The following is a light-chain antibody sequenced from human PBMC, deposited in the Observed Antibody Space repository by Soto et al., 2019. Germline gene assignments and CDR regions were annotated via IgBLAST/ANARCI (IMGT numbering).Light chain of an antibody. CDR2: DAS. CDR1: QDIRNY. CDR3: QHYDNLPF. Sequence: DIQMTQSPSSLSASVGDSVTITCQASQDIRNYLNWYQQKPGKAPKLLIYDASNLETGVPSRFSGSGSVTHFTFTISSVQAEDIETYYCQHYDNLPFFGPRTNVVIK. V-gene: IGKV1-33*01. J-gene: IGKJ3*01.